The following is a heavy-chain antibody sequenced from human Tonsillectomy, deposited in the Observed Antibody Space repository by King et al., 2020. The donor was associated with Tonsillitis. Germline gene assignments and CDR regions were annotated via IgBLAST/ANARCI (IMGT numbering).Heavy chain of an antibody. CDR2: ISGNGGST. Sequence: QLVQSGGGLVQPGGSLRLSCAASGFTFIHYAMSWVRQAPGKGLEWVSAISGNGGSTYYADSVKGRFTISRDNPKNTLYLQMNSLRAEDTAVYYCAKVAYYYDSSGPDAFDIWGQGTMVTVSS. V-gene: IGHV3-23*04. CDR1: GFTFIHYA. D-gene: IGHD3-22*01. CDR3: AKVAYYYDSSGPDAFDI. J-gene: IGHJ3*02.